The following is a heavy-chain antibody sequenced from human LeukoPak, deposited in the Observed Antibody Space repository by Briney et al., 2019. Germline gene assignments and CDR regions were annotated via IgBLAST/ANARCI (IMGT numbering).Heavy chain of an antibody. CDR1: GGSFSGDY. V-gene: IGHV4-34*01. CDR2: INHSGTT. J-gene: IGHJ4*02. Sequence: PSETLSLTCAVFGGSFSGDYWSWIRQPPGKGLEWIGEINHSGTTNYNPSLKSRVSISVDTPKNQFYLKLSSVTAADTAVYYCARARRFDYWGQGTLVTVSS. CDR3: ARARRFDY. D-gene: IGHD1-1*01.